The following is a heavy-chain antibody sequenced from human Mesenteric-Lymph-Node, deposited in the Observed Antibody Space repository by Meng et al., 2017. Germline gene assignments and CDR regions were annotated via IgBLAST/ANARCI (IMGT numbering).Heavy chain of an antibody. CDR2: IYASDSDT. V-gene: IGHV5-51*01. D-gene: IGHD5-24*01. J-gene: IGHJ4*02. Sequence: GESLKISCQGSGYSFTNYWVGWVRQLPGKGLEWMGIIYASDSDTRYSPSFQGQVTISVDKSISTAYLQWSSLEASDTAMYYCARKGKDGQNIFYFDNWGQGTLVTVSS. CDR1: GYSFTNYW. CDR3: ARKGKDGQNIFYFDN.